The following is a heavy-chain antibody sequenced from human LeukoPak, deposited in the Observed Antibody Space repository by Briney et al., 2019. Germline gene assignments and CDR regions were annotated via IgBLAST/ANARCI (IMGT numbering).Heavy chain of an antibody. V-gene: IGHV1-69*04. CDR3: ARGRDGAINYYYGMDV. Sequence: SVTVSCKASGGTFSSYAISWVRQAPGQGLEWMGRIIPILGIANYAQKFQGRVTITADKSTSTAYMELSSLRSEDTAVYYCARGRDGAINYYYGMDVWGQGTTVTVSS. CDR1: GGTFSSYA. J-gene: IGHJ6*02. CDR2: IIPILGIA. D-gene: IGHD5-12*01.